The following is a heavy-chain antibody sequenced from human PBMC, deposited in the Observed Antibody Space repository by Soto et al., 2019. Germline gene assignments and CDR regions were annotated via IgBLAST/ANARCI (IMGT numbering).Heavy chain of an antibody. CDR2: MYHSGIT. V-gene: IGHV4-38-2*01. J-gene: IGHJ6*02. D-gene: IGHD6-6*01. CDR3: ARSMYSTSAQLYYGMDV. Sequence: ETLSLTCAVSGYSIRSGYFWGWIRQPPGKGLEWIGSMYHSGITYYNLSLKSRVTISVDTSKNQLSLKLSSATAADTAVYYCARSMYSTSAQLYYGMDVWGQGTTVTVSS. CDR1: GYSIRSGYF.